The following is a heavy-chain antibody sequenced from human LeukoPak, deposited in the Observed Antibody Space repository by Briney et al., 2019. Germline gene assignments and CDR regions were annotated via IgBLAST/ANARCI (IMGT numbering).Heavy chain of an antibody. Sequence: SETLSLTCTVSGGSMSGFSWTWIRQPPGREVEWIGSIYYSGSSTKYNPSLKSRVTISVDTSKSQFSLNLDSATAADTAVYYCARTSRHFYGSGTNLTPWPAGMDVWGQGTTVTVSS. CDR2: IYYSGSST. J-gene: IGHJ6*02. CDR1: GGSMSGFS. CDR3: ARTSRHFYGSGTNLTPWPAGMDV. D-gene: IGHD3-10*01. V-gene: IGHV4-59*01.